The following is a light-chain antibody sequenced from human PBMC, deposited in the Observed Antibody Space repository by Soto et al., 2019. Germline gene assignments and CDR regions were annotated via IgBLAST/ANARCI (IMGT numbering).Light chain of an antibody. CDR1: SSDVGGYNY. CDR3: SSYGGYNNVV. CDR2: EVS. J-gene: IGLJ1*01. V-gene: IGLV2-14*01. Sequence: ALTQPASVSGSPGQSITISCTGTSSDVGGYNYVSWYQQHPGKAPKLMIYEVSNRPSGVSNRFSGSKSGNTASLTISGLQADDEADYYCSSYGGYNNVVFGTGTKVTVL.